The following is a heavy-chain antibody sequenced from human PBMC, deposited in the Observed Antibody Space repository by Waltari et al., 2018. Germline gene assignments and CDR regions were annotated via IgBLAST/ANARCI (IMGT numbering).Heavy chain of an antibody. CDR1: GVSIISATYY. V-gene: IGHV4-39*07. Sequence: QLQLQASGPGLVKPSETLSLTCTVSGVSIISATYYWGWFRQPPGKGLEWIGSMYDSGSTSYNPSLKSRVTVSVDTSKNQFSRKLNSVTAADTAVYYCAREYYYDTRWIDYWGQGTQVTVSS. D-gene: IGHD3-22*01. CDR2: MYDSGST. CDR3: AREYYYDTRWIDY. J-gene: IGHJ4*02.